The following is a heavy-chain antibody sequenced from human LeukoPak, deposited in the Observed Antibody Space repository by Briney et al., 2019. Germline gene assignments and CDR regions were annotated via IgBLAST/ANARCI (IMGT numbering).Heavy chain of an antibody. V-gene: IGHV1-46*01. CDR1: GYTFTSYY. CDR2: INPSGGST. J-gene: IGHJ6*02. Sequence: ASVKVSCKASGYTFTSYYMHWVRQAPGQGLEWMGIINPSGGSTSYAQKFQGRVTMTRDTSTSTVYMELSSLRSEDTAVYYCARVSNGYYYGSGSYGMDVWGQGTTVTVSS. D-gene: IGHD3-10*01. CDR3: ARVSNGYYYGSGSYGMDV.